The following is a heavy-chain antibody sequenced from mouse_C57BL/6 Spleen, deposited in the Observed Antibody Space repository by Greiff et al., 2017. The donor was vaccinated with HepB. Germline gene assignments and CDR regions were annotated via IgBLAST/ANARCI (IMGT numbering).Heavy chain of an antibody. CDR3: ARSDYYGSSYLAWVAY. V-gene: IGHV1-22*01. CDR2: INPNNGGT. D-gene: IGHD1-1*01. Sequence: EVQLQQSGPELVKPGASVKMSCKASGYTFTDYNMHWVKQSHGKSLEWIGYINPNNGGTSYNQKFKGKATLTVNKSSSTAYMELRSLTSEDSAVYYCARSDYYGSSYLAWVAYWGQGTLVTVSA. J-gene: IGHJ3*01. CDR1: GYTFTDYN.